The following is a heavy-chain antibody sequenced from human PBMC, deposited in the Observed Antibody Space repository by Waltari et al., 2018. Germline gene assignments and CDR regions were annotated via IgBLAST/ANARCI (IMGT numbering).Heavy chain of an antibody. CDR2: INHSGST. D-gene: IGHD5-12*01. CDR1: GGSFSGYY. J-gene: IGHJ4*02. CDR3: ARRWLQLPPVA. Sequence: QVQLQQWGAGLLKPSETLSLTCAVYGGSFSGYYWSWIRQPPGKGLEWIGEINHSGSTNYNPSLQSRVTISVDTSKNQFSLKLSSVTAADTAVYYCARRWLQLPPVAWGQGTLVTVSS. V-gene: IGHV4-34*01.